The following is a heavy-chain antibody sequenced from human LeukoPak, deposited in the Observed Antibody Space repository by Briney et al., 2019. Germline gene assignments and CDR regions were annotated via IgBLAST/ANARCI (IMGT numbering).Heavy chain of an antibody. CDR1: GGTFSSYA. Sequence: SVTVSCKASGGTFSSYAISWVRQAPGQGLEWMGGIIPIFGTANYAQKFQGRVTITTDESTSTAYMELSSLRSEDTAVYYCARTGYCSSTSCYDYYYYYMDVWGKGTTVTVSS. D-gene: IGHD2-2*01. CDR3: ARTGYCSSTSCYDYYYYYMDV. V-gene: IGHV1-69*05. J-gene: IGHJ6*03. CDR2: IIPIFGTA.